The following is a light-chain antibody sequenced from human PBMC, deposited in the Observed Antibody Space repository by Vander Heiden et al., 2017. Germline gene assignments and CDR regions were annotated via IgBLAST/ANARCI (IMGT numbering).Light chain of an antibody. Sequence: EIVSTQSPGTLSLSPGERATLSCRASQSVSSSYLVWYQQKPGQAPRLLIYGASSRASGIPDRFSGSGAETDFTLTSSRREHEDFAVYYGQHYSNSLTFGGGTKVEIK. CDR1: QSVSSSY. V-gene: IGKV3-20*01. CDR3: QHYSNSLT. CDR2: GAS. J-gene: IGKJ4*01.